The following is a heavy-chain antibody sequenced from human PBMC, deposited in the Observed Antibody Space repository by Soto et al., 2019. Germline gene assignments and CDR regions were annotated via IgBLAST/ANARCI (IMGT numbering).Heavy chain of an antibody. CDR1: GGTFTSYG. V-gene: IGHV1-18*01. Sequence: ASVKVSCKASGGTFTSYGSSWVRQAPGQGLEWMGWISAYNGNTNYAQKLQGRVTMTTDTSTSTAYMELRSLRSDDTAVYYCAREQLSLVPAAIADYYYYGMDVWGQGTTVTSP. CDR2: ISAYNGNT. D-gene: IGHD2-2*01. CDR3: AREQLSLVPAAIADYYYYGMDV. J-gene: IGHJ6*02.